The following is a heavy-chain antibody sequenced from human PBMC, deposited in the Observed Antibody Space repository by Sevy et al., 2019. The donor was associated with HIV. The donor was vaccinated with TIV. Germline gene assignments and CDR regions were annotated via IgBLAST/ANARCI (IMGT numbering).Heavy chain of an antibody. CDR3: AGEGMTADAFDI. J-gene: IGHJ3*02. D-gene: IGHD1-20*01. V-gene: IGHV1-2*06. CDR2: INPNSGGT. CDR1: GYTFTDYY. Sequence: ASVKVSCKASGYTFTDYYLHWVRQAHGQGLEWMGRINPNSGGTSSAQNFQVRVTMTRDTSISTAYMELSRLRSDDTAVYYCAGEGMTADAFDIWGQGTMVTVSS.